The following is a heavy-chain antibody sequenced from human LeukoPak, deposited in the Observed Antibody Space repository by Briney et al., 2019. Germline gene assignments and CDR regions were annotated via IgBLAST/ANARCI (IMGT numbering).Heavy chain of an antibody. D-gene: IGHD5-24*01. Sequence: GGSLRLSCAASGFTFSSYSMNWVRQAPGKGLEWVSSISSSSSYIYYADSVKGRFTISRDNAKNSLYLQMYSLRAEDTAVYYCAESSNRDGYNNAAGYWGQGTLVTVSS. CDR2: ISSSSSYI. CDR1: GFTFSSYS. V-gene: IGHV3-21*01. J-gene: IGHJ4*02. CDR3: AESSNRDGYNNAAGY.